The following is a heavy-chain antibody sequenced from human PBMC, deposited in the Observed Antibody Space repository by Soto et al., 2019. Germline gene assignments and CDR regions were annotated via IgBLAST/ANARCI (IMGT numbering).Heavy chain of an antibody. CDR1: GYTFTSYG. V-gene: IGHV1-18*01. D-gene: IGHD2-15*01. J-gene: IGHJ5*02. CDR3: ARSVVVVAATRWWDWFDP. Sequence: QVQLVQSGAEVKKPGASVKVSCKASGYTFTSYGISWVRQAPGQGLEWMGWISAYNGNTNYAQKFQGRVTMTTDTPTSTAYMELSSLRSDDTAVYYCARSVVVVAATRWWDWFDPWGQGTLVTVSS. CDR2: ISAYNGNT.